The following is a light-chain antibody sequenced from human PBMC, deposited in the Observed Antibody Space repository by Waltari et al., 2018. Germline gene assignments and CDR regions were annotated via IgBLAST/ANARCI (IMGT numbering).Light chain of an antibody. J-gene: IGKJ1*01. CDR1: QSLVHSDGNTY. Sequence: DVVMTQSPLSLPVTLGQPASISCRSSQSLVHSDGNTYLTWFHQRPGQSPRRLIYEVSNQDSGVPDRFSGSGSGTDFTLKISRVEAEDIGVYYCMQGTHWPTFGQGTKVEIK. V-gene: IGKV2-30*02. CDR2: EVS. CDR3: MQGTHWPT.